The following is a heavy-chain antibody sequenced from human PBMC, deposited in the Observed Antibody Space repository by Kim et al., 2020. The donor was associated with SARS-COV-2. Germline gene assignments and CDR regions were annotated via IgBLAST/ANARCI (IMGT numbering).Heavy chain of an antibody. J-gene: IGHJ6*02. D-gene: IGHD3-3*01. CDR3: AIVFGVPSGYYYYGMDV. Sequence: SVKVSCKASGGTFSSYAISWVRQAPGQGLEWMGGIIPIFGTANYAQKFQGRVTITADESTSTAYMELSSLRSEDTAVYYCAIVFGVPSGYYYYGMDVWGQGTTVTVSS. CDR2: IIPIFGTA. CDR1: GGTFSSYA. V-gene: IGHV1-69*13.